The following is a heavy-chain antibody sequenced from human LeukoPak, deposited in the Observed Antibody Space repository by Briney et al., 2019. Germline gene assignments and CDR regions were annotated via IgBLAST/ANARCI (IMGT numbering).Heavy chain of an antibody. V-gene: IGHV3-21*01. Sequence: GGSLRLSCAASGFTFSSYSMNWVRQAPGKGLEWVSSISSSSSYIYYADSVKGRFTISRDNAKNSLYLQMNSLRAEDTAVYYCARSRTTIAYYYYGMDVWGQGTTVTVSS. CDR3: ARSRTTIAYYYYGMDV. CDR2: ISSSSSYI. J-gene: IGHJ6*02. D-gene: IGHD1-14*01. CDR1: GFTFSSYS.